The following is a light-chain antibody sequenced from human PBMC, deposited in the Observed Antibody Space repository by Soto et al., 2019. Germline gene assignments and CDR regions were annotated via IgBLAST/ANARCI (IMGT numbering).Light chain of an antibody. J-gene: IGKJ2*01. V-gene: IGKV3-15*01. CDR1: QSVNSN. Sequence: EIVMTQSPATLSVSPGERATLSCRASQSVNSNLAWYQQKPGQAPRLLIYGASTRVAGIPARFSGSGSGTEFSLTISSLQAEDVAVYYCQQYYSSPYTFGQGTKLEI. CDR2: GAS. CDR3: QQYYSSPYT.